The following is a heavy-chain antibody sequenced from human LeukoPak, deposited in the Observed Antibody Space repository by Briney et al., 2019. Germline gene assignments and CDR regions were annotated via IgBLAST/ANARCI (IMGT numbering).Heavy chain of an antibody. V-gene: IGHV3-30-3*01. J-gene: IGHJ4*02. CDR3: ARGPTAKTYYYDSSGSIDY. D-gene: IGHD3-22*01. Sequence: PGGSLRLSCAASGFTFSSYAMHWVRQAPGKGLEWVAVISYDGSNKYYADSVKGRFTISRDNSKNTLYPQMNSLRAEDTAVYYCARGPTAKTYYYDSSGSIDYWGQGTLVTVSS. CDR1: GFTFSSYA. CDR2: ISYDGSNK.